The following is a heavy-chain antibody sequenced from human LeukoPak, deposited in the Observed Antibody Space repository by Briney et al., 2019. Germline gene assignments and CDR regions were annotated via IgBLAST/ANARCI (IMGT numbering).Heavy chain of an antibody. J-gene: IGHJ4*02. CDR1: GGSISSGGYY. Sequence: SETLSLTCTVSGGSISSGGYYWSWIRQHPGKGLEWLGYIYYSGSTYYNPSLKSRVTISVDTSKNQFSLKLSSVTAADTAVYYCARAAPGRWLQLPGWYFDYWGQGTLVTVSS. V-gene: IGHV4-31*03. CDR2: IYYSGST. D-gene: IGHD5-24*01. CDR3: ARAAPGRWLQLPGWYFDY.